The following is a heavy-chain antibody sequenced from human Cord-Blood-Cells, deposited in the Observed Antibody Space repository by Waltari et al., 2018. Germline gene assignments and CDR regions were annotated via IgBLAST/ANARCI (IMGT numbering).Heavy chain of an antibody. CDR2: IYYSGST. Sequence: QLQLQESGPGLVKPSETLSLTCTVSGGSISSSSYYWGWIRQPPGKGLEWIGSIYYSGSTYYHPSLKHRVAISVDTSKNQFSLKLSSVTAADTAVYYCARPIYGSVFPFDYWGQGTLVTVSS. J-gene: IGHJ4*02. D-gene: IGHD3-10*01. CDR3: ARPIYGSVFPFDY. CDR1: GGSISSSSYY. V-gene: IGHV4-39*01.